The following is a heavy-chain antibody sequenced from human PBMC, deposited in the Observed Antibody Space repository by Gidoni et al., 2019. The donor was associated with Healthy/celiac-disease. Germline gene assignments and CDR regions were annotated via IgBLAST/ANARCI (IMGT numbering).Heavy chain of an antibody. Sequence: QVQLQESGPGLVKPSETLSLTCTVSGGSISSYYWSWIRQPPGKGLEWIGYIYYSGSTNYNPSLKSRVTISVDTSKNQFSLKLSSVTAADTAVYYCARFDTAMVRDAFDIWGQGTMVTVSS. J-gene: IGHJ3*02. V-gene: IGHV4-59*01. D-gene: IGHD5-18*01. CDR2: IYYSGST. CDR1: GGSISSYY. CDR3: ARFDTAMVRDAFDI.